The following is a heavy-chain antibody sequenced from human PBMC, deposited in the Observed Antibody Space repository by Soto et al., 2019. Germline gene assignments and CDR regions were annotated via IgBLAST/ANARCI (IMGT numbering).Heavy chain of an antibody. D-gene: IGHD4-17*01. CDR3: ARHDFGDYVYSFDN. CDR1: GYTFTGYW. Sequence: PGESLKISCNGSGYTFTGYWISWVRQMPWKGLEWMGRIDARDSQTNYSPSFQGHVTISADKSFNTVYLQWSSLKASDTAMYYCARHDFGDYVYSFDNWGQGTLVTVSS. CDR2: IDARDSQT. J-gene: IGHJ4*02. V-gene: IGHV5-10-1*01.